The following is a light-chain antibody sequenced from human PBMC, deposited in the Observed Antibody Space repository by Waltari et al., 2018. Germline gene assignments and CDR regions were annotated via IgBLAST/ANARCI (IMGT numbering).Light chain of an antibody. CDR1: QSVSSN. J-gene: IGKJ1*01. CDR2: GAS. Sequence: EIVMTQSPATLSVSPGERATLSCRASQSVSSNLAWYQQKPGQSPRLLSYGASTRATGIPARVSGSGSGTEFTLTISSLQSEDFAVYYCQQYNNWPQGTCGQGTKVEIK. V-gene: IGKV3-15*01. CDR3: QQYNNWPQGT.